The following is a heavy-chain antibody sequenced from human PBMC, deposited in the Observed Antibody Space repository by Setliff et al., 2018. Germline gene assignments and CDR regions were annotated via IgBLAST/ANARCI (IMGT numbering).Heavy chain of an antibody. CDR2: INDSGTT. V-gene: IGHV4-34*01. CDR3: RYWSGYYNNDY. Sequence: SETLSLTCTVYGGSLSNYYWGWIRQSPGKGLEWIGGINDSGTTNYSPSLKSRVTISLDASTNQFSLKLRSVSAADTAVYYCRYWSGYYNNDYWGQGTLVTVSS. J-gene: IGHJ4*02. CDR1: GGSLSNYY. D-gene: IGHD3-3*01.